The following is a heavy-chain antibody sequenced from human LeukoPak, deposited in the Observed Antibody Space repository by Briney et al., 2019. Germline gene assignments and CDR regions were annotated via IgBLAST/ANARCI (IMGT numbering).Heavy chain of an antibody. CDR1: GASISGSGYY. Sequence: PSETLSLTCTVSGASISGSGYYWGWIRQPPGKGLEWIGSIYSSGSTYYNASLQSRVTISIETSKNQVSLRLNSVTAADTAMYYCAKSGGYGLIDYWGQGTLVTVSS. CDR2: IYSSGST. CDR3: AKSGGYGLIDY. V-gene: IGHV4-39*01. J-gene: IGHJ4*02. D-gene: IGHD1-26*01.